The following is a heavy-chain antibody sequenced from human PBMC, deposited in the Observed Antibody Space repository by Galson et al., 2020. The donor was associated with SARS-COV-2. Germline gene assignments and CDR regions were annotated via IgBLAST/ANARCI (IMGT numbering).Heavy chain of an antibody. V-gene: IGHV1-3*04. J-gene: IGHJ6*02. CDR2: INIANGDK. D-gene: IGHD4-4*01. CDR3: AKDLQSSNSWYLGDYYYYGMDV. Sequence: ASVKVSCKASGDTFTTFTIHWIRQAPGQRLEWMGWINIANGDKKFSQKYQGRVTISRVTSASTAYLELSSLRSEDTAIYYCAKDLQSSNSWYLGDYYYYGMDVWGQGTTVTVSS. CDR1: GDTFTTFT.